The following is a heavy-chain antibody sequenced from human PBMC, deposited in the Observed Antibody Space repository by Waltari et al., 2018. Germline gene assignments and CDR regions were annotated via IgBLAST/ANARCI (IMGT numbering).Heavy chain of an antibody. D-gene: IGHD6-25*01. J-gene: IGHJ4*02. CDR3: VKQRVRASPIFDY. CDR2: ISVGGGTT. CDR1: GCNFSSSA. V-gene: IGHV3-23*04. Sequence: EVQLVESGGGLVQPGGSLNLSWATPGCNFSSSAMTWVRQAPGMGLEWVSDISVGGGTTYYADSVKGRFTISRDNSKNILYLQMNSLRAEDTASYYCVKQRVRASPIFDYWGLGTLVTVSS.